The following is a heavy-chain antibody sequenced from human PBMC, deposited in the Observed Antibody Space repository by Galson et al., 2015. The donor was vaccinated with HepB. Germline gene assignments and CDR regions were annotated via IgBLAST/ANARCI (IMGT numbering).Heavy chain of an antibody. V-gene: IGHV3-30*02. CDR3: AKDRGQLVLDYYYYGMDV. CDR1: GFTFSSYG. CDR2: IRYDGSNK. J-gene: IGHJ6*02. Sequence: SLRLSCAASGFTFSSYGMHWVRQAPGKGLEWVAFIRYDGSNKYYADSVKGRFTISRDNSKNTLYLQMNSLRAEDTAVYYCAKDRGQLVLDYYYYGMDVWGQGTTVTVSS. D-gene: IGHD6-13*01.